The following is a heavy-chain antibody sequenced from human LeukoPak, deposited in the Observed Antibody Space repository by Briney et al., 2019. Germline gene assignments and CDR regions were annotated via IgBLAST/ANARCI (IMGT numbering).Heavy chain of an antibody. D-gene: IGHD3-10*01. CDR2: IHYSGDT. J-gene: IGHJ5*02. CDR3: ARGRRITMVRGVIRGHNWFDP. Sequence: KPSETLSLTCTVSGDSISSSRFNWGWIRQTPGKGLEWIGTIHYSGDTYHNPSLKSRVTLSRDTSKNQFSLRLTSVIAADTAVYYCARGRRITMVRGVIRGHNWFDPWGQGTLVTVSS. V-gene: IGHV4-39*07. CDR1: GDSISSSRFN.